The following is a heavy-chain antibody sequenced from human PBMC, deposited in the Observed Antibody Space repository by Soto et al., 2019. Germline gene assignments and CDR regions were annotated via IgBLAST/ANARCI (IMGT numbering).Heavy chain of an antibody. D-gene: IGHD3-22*01. V-gene: IGHV1-18*04. J-gene: IGHJ4*02. CDR1: GYTFTSYG. CDR2: ISAYNGNT. Sequence: ASVKVSCKASGYTFTSYGISWVRQAPGQGLEWMGWISAYNGNTNYAQKLQGRVTMTTDTSTSTAYMELRSLRSDDTAVYYCATVPDYYDSSGHLDYWGQGPLVTVSS. CDR3: ATVPDYYDSSGHLDY.